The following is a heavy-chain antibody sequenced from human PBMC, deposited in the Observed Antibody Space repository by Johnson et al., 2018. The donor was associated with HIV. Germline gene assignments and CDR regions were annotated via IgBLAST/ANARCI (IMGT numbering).Heavy chain of an antibody. J-gene: IGHJ3*02. CDR1: GFTFSNFG. Sequence: QVQLVESGGGVVQPGRSLRLSCATSGFTFSNFGMHWVRQAPGKGLEWVAVISSDGSNKYYADSVKGRFTISRDNARNFLYLQMNSVRAEDTALYYCAKDMVAAAGIYSGIAFDIWGQGTVVTVSS. CDR2: ISSDGSNK. CDR3: AKDMVAAAGIYSGIAFDI. D-gene: IGHD6-13*01. V-gene: IGHV3-30*18.